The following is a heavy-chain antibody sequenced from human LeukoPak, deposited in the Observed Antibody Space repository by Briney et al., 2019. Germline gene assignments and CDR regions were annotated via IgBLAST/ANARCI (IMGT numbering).Heavy chain of an antibody. CDR3: ARDRNLWPFDY. V-gene: IGHV1-46*01. CDR2: INPSGGST. Sequence: ASVKVSCKASGYTFTNYYMHWVRQAPGQGLEWMGIINPSGGSTSYAQKFQGRVTMTRDMSTSTVYMGLSSLRSEDTAVYYCARDRNLWPFDYWGQGTLVTVSS. CDR1: GYTFTNYY. D-gene: IGHD4-11*01. J-gene: IGHJ4*02.